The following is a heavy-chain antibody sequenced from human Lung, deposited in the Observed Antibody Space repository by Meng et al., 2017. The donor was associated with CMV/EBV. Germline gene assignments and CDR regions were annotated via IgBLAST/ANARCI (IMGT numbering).Heavy chain of an antibody. CDR3: VRANLGSADY. CDR2: ITPSSGGT. D-gene: IGHD7-27*01. J-gene: IGHJ4*02. CDR1: GYTFTGYY. V-gene: IGHV1-2*06. Sequence: VRLVQSGAEGKKHGASGKVSCKASGYTFTGYYMHWLRQAPGQGLEWVGRITPSSGGTTYAQKFQGRVTMTRDTSISTAYMELSSLRSDDAAIYYCVRANLGSADYWGQGTLVTVSS.